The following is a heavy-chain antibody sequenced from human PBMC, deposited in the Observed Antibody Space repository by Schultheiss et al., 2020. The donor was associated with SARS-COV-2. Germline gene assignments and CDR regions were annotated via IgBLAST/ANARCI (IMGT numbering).Heavy chain of an antibody. Sequence: VGSLRLSCAASGFTVSSYYMGWVRQAPGKGLEWVSVIYSGGSTYYSGSVKSRFTISSDNSKNKLYLQMNSLRAEDTAVYYCARDPEYSSARGNWFDPWGQGTLVTVSS. CDR3: ARDPEYSSARGNWFDP. V-gene: IGHV3-53*01. CDR1: GFTVSSYY. J-gene: IGHJ5*02. CDR2: IYSGGST. D-gene: IGHD6-6*01.